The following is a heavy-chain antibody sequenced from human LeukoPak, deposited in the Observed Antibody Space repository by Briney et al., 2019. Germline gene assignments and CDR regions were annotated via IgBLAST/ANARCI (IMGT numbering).Heavy chain of an antibody. CDR2: MNPNSGNT. V-gene: IGHV1-8*03. Sequence: ASVKVSCKASGYTFTSYDINWVRQATGQGLEWMGWMNPNSGNTGYAQKFQGRVTITADESTSTAYMELSSLRSEDTAVYYCARNYYDSSGYYYPFDYWGQGTLVTDSS. J-gene: IGHJ4*02. CDR1: GYTFTSYD. CDR3: ARNYYDSSGYYYPFDY. D-gene: IGHD3-22*01.